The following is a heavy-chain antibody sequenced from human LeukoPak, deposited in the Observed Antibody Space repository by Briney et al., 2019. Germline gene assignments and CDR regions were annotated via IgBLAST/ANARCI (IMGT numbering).Heavy chain of an antibody. Sequence: GGSLRLSCAASEFSVGSNYMTWVRQAPGKGLEWVSLIYSGGSTYYADSVKGRFTISRDNSKNTVYLQMNSLRVDDTAVYYCANSKVADFHYWGQGTRVTVSS. CDR3: ANSKVADFHY. CDR1: EFSVGSNY. V-gene: IGHV3-53*01. D-gene: IGHD6-19*01. J-gene: IGHJ4*02. CDR2: IYSGGST.